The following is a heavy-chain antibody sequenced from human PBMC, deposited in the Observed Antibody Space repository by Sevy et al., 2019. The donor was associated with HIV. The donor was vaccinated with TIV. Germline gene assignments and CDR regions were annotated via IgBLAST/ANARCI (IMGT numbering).Heavy chain of an antibody. V-gene: IGHV3-23*01. CDR1: GFTFTTSA. CDR2: ISGSGGST. CDR3: AKWRTSMVITDFDY. Sequence: GESLKISCAGSGFTFTTSAMSWVRQAPGKGLEWVSAISGSGGSTYYANSVKGRFTISRDNSKNTLYLQMNSLRAEDTAVYYCAKWRTSMVITDFDYWGQGTLVTVSS. J-gene: IGHJ4*02. D-gene: IGHD2-21*01.